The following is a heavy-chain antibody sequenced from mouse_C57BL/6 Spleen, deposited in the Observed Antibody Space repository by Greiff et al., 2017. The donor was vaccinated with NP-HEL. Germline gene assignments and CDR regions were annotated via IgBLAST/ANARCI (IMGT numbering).Heavy chain of an antibody. CDR3: AREETTVVAHYYAMDY. V-gene: IGHV1-26*01. CDR2: INPNNGGT. CDR1: GYTFTDYY. Sequence: VQLKESGPELVKPGASVKISCKASGYTFTDYYMNWVKQSHGKSLEWIGDINPNNGGTSYNQKFKGKATLTVDKSSSTAYMELRSLTSEDSAVYYCAREETTVVAHYYAMDYWGQGTSVTVSS. D-gene: IGHD1-1*01. J-gene: IGHJ4*01.